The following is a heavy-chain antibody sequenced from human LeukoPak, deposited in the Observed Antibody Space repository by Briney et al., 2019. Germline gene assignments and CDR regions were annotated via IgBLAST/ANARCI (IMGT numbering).Heavy chain of an antibody. CDR1: GGTFSSYA. V-gene: IGHV1-69*04. D-gene: IGHD2-2*01. J-gene: IGHJ6*02. Sequence: ASVKVSCKASGGTFSSYAIGWVRQAPGQGLEWMGRIIPILGIANYAQKFQGRVTITADKSTSTAYMELSSLRSEDTAVYYCARALDCSSTSCYASSYYYYGMDVWGQGTTVTVSS. CDR2: IIPILGIA. CDR3: ARALDCSSTSCYASSYYYYGMDV.